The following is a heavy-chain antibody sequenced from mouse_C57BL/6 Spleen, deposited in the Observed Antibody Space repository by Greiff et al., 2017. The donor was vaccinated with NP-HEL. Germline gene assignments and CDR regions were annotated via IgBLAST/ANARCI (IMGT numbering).Heavy chain of an antibody. CDR2: IYPGDGDT. CDR3: ARYYYDAMDY. D-gene: IGHD1-1*01. CDR1: GYAFSSSW. J-gene: IGHJ4*01. V-gene: IGHV1-82*01. Sequence: VQLQQSGPELVKPGASVKISCKASGYAFSSSWMNWVKQRPGKGLEWIGRIYPGDGDTNYNGKFKGKATLTADKSSSTAYMQLSSLTSEDSAVYLCARYYYDAMDYWGQGTSVTVSS.